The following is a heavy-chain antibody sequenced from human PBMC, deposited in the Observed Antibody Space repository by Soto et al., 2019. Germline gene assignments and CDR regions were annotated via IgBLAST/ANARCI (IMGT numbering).Heavy chain of an antibody. CDR3: TKGNVAAFEF. CDR1: GGSISSADYY. CDR2: IYHSGLT. V-gene: IGHV4-39*07. J-gene: IGHJ4*02. D-gene: IGHD2-21*01. Sequence: SETLSLTCTVSGGSISSADYYWNWIRQPPGKGLQWIGEIYHSGLTNYNPSLKSRVTMSIDTSKNQFSLNLNSVTAADTAIYFCTKGNVAAFEFWGQGALVTVSS.